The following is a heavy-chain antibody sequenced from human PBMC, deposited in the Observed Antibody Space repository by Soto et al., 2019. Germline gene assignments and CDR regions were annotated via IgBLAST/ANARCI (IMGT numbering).Heavy chain of an antibody. D-gene: IGHD3-22*01. V-gene: IGHV1-69*13. J-gene: IGHJ5*02. CDR3: ARDRALYYDSSGYYDP. CDR2: IIPIFGTA. Sequence: ASVKVSCKASGGTFSSYAISWVRQAPGQGLEWMGGIIPIFGTANYAQKFQGRVTITADESTSTAYMELSSLRSEDTAVYYCARDRALYYDSSGYYDPWGQGTLVTVSS. CDR1: GGTFSSYA.